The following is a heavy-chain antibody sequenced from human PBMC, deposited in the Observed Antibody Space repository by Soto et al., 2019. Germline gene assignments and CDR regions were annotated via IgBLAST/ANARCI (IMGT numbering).Heavy chain of an antibody. CDR3: ARGGNILTGYYSYYYGMDV. V-gene: IGHV1-69*12. Sequence: QVQLVQSGAEVKKPGSSVKVSCKASGGTFSSYAISWVRQAPGQGLEWMGGIIPIFGTANYAQKFQGRVKITADESTSTAYMEMSSLRSEATAVYYCARGGNILTGYYSYYYGMDVWGKGTTVTVSS. J-gene: IGHJ6*04. CDR1: GGTFSSYA. D-gene: IGHD3-9*01. CDR2: IIPIFGTA.